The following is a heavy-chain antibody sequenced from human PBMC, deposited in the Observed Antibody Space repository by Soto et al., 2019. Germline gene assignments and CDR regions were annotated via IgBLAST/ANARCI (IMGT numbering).Heavy chain of an antibody. Sequence: SVKVSCKASGFTFGSSAVQWVRQARGQRLECIGWIVVGSGNTNYAQKFQERVTTTRDILTSTAYMELSSLTSEDTAVYYCAAYKVLRYKNERSGPPGWGQGTKVTVSS. CDR1: GFTFGSSA. J-gene: IGHJ4*02. D-gene: IGHD1-20*01. CDR2: IVVGSGNT. V-gene: IGHV1-58*01. CDR3: AAYKVLRYKNERSGPPG.